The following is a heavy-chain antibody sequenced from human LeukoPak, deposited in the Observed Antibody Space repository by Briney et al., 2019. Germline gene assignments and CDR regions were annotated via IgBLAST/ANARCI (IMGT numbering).Heavy chain of an antibody. CDR2: INHSGST. V-gene: IGHV4-34*01. Sequence: PSETLSLTCAVYGGSFSGYYWSWIRQPPGKGLEWIGEINHSGSTNYNPSLKSRVTISVDTSKNQFSLKLSPVTAADTAVYYCARGVDTAMVGWFDPWGQGTLVTVSS. CDR3: ARGVDTAMVGWFDP. D-gene: IGHD5-18*01. J-gene: IGHJ5*02. CDR1: GGSFSGYY.